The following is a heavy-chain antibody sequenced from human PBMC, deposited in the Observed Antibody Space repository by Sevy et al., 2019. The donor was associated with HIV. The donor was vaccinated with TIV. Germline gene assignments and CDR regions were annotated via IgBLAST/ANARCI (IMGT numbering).Heavy chain of an antibody. J-gene: IGHJ4*02. CDR1: GFTFSSYS. CDR3: ARERKMYDSSGYYFHFDY. Sequence: GGSLRLSCAASGFTFSSYSMNWVRQAPGKGLEWVSYISRSSSTIYYADSVKGRFTISRDNAKNSLYLQMNSLRDEDTAVYYCARERKMYDSSGYYFHFDYWGQGTPVTVSS. V-gene: IGHV3-48*02. CDR2: ISRSSSTI. D-gene: IGHD3-22*01.